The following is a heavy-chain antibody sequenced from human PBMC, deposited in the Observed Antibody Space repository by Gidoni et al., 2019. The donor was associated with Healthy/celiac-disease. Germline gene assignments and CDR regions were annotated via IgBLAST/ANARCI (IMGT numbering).Heavy chain of an antibody. J-gene: IGHJ5*02. CDR2: IIPIFGTA. CDR1: GGTFSSYA. V-gene: IGHV1-69*06. CDR3: ARVPYYDEQPLKYNWFDP. Sequence: QVQLVQSGAEVKKPGSSVKVSCKASGGTFSSYAISWVRQAPGQGLEWMGGIIPIFGTANYAQKFQGRVTITADKSTSTAYMELSSLRSEDTAVYYCARVPYYDEQPLKYNWFDPWGQGTLVTVSS. D-gene: IGHD3-3*01.